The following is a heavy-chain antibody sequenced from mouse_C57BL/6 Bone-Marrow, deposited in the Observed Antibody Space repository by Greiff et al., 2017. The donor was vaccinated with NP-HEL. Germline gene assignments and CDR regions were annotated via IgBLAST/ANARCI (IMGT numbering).Heavy chain of an antibody. J-gene: IGHJ4*01. CDR1: GYTFTSYW. CDR2: IYPGSGST. V-gene: IGHV1-55*01. Sequence: QVQLKESGAELVKPGASVKMSCKASGYTFTSYWITWVKQRPGQGLEWIGDIYPGSGSTNYNEKFKSKATLTVDTSSSTAYMQLSSLTSEDSAVYYCANGVYAMDYWGQGTSVTVSS. CDR3: ANGVYAMDY.